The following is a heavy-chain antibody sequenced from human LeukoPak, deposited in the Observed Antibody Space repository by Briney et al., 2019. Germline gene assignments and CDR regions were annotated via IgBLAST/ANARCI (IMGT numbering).Heavy chain of an antibody. Sequence: KPGGSLRLSCAASGFTFDDYAMHWVRQAPGKGLEWVSGISWNSGSIGYADSVKGRFTISRDNAKNSLYLQMNSLRAEDTALYYCAKDNYDYVWGSYRYTWYFDYWGQGTLVTVSS. V-gene: IGHV3-9*01. D-gene: IGHD3-16*02. CDR2: ISWNSGSI. J-gene: IGHJ4*02. CDR1: GFTFDDYA. CDR3: AKDNYDYVWGSYRYTWYFDY.